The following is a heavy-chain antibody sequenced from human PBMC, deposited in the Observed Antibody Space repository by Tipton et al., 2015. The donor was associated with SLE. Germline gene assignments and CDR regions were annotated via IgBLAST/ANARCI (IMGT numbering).Heavy chain of an antibody. CDR2: IWYDGTTK. Sequence: SLRLSCAASGFTFSTYGMHWVRQAPGKGLEWVAVIWYDGTTKNYADSVKGRFTISRDNSKNTLYLQMNILRPEDMGVYYCARGERGHDLYYYYMDVWGKGTTVTVSS. D-gene: IGHD1-1*01. V-gene: IGHV3-33*01. CDR3: ARGERGHDLYYYYMDV. J-gene: IGHJ6*03. CDR1: GFTFSTYG.